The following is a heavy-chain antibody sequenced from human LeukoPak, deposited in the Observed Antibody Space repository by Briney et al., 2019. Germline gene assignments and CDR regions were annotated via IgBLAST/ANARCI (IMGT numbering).Heavy chain of an antibody. CDR1: GFTFSNAW. Sequence: GGSLRLSCAASGFTFSNAWMSWVRQAPGKGLEWVGRIKSKTDGGTTDYAAPVKGRFTISRDDSKNTLYLQMNSLKTEDTAVYYRTTGPPHVVVTAIWGQGTLVTVSS. CDR3: TTGPPHVVVTAI. CDR2: IKSKTDGGTT. V-gene: IGHV3-15*07. J-gene: IGHJ4*02. D-gene: IGHD2-21*02.